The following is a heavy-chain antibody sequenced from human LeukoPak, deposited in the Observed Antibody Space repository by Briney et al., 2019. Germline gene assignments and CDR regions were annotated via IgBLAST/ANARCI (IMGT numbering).Heavy chain of an antibody. CDR1: GFTFSSYA. J-gene: IGHJ5*02. Sequence: GRSLRLSCAASGFTFSSYAMHWVRQAPGKGLEWVAVISYDGTIRNYADSVKGRFTISRDNSKNTLYLQMNSLTAEDTALYYCARGGCSSTTCYLANPWGQGTLVTVSS. CDR3: ARGGCSSTTCYLANP. V-gene: IGHV3-30*04. D-gene: IGHD2-2*01. CDR2: ISYDGTIR.